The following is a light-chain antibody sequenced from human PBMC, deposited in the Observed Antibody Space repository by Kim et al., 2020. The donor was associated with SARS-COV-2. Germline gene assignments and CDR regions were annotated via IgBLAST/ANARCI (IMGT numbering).Light chain of an antibody. CDR1: QSVSSSY. CDR2: GAS. V-gene: IGKV3-20*01. CDR3: QQYGSSSYT. Sequence: LSPGERATSSCRASQSVSSSYLACYQQKPGQAPRRLIYGASSRATGIPDRFSGSGSGTDFTLTISRLEPEDFAVYYCQQYGSSSYTFGQGTKLEI. J-gene: IGKJ2*01.